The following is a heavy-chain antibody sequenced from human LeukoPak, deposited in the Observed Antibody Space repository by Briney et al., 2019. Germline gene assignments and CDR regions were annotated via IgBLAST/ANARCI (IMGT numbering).Heavy chain of an antibody. CDR2: INRDGSGK. CDR3: ARVEYSGNGNLY. CDR1: GLTFINYW. Sequence: GESLKISCAGSGLTFINYWMTWVRQVPGKGLEWVANINRDGSGKYYLPSVRGRFTISKDDAKDSLYLQMDSLRPEDTAIYYCARVEYSGNGNLYWGQGTLVTVSS. V-gene: IGHV3-7*03. J-gene: IGHJ4*02. D-gene: IGHD1-26*01.